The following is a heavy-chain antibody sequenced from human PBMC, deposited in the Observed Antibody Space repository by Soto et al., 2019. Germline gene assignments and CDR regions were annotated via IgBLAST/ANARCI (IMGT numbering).Heavy chain of an antibody. J-gene: IGHJ4*02. CDR3: ARETRLVSWFDY. CDR1: GGSISSGDYY. Sequence: TLSLTCTVSGGSISSGDYYGSWIRQPPGKGLEWIGYIYYSGSTYYNPSLKSRVTISVDTSKNQFSLKLSSVTAADTAVYYCARETRLVSWFDYWGQGTLVTVSS. D-gene: IGHD6-6*01. CDR2: IYYSGST. V-gene: IGHV4-30-4*01.